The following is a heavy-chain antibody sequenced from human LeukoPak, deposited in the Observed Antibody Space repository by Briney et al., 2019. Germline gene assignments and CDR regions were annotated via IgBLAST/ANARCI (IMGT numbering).Heavy chain of an antibody. D-gene: IGHD3-22*01. V-gene: IGHV4-59*01. J-gene: IGHJ3*02. CDR1: GGSISSYY. Sequence: PSETLSLTCTVSGGSISSYYWSWIRQPPGKGLEWIGYIYYSGSTNYNPSLKSRVTISVDTSKNQFSLKLSSVTAADTAVYHCARDGESSGYYHDAFDIWGQGTMVTVSS. CDR3: ARDGESSGYYHDAFDI. CDR2: IYYSGST.